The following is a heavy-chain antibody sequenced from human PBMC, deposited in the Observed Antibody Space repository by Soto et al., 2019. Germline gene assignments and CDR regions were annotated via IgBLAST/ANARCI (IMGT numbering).Heavy chain of an antibody. CDR2: INAGNGNT. CDR3: ARGLTSSGLIEAYYYCGMDD. J-gene: IGHJ6*02. D-gene: IGHD6-19*01. V-gene: IGHV1-3*01. Sequence: ASVKVSCKASGYTFTSYAMHWVRQAPGQRLEWMGWINAGNGNTKYSQKFQGRVTITRDTSASTAYMELSSLRSEDTAVYYCARGLTSSGLIEAYYYCGMDDWGQGTTVTVSS. CDR1: GYTFTSYA.